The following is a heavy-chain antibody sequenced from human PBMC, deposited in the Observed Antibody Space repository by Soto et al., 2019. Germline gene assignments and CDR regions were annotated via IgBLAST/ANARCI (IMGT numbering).Heavy chain of an antibody. CDR3: AKGGYGSGSSNWFDP. V-gene: IGHV3-23*01. D-gene: IGHD3-10*01. Sequence: GGSLRLSCAASGFTFSSYAMSWVRQAPGKGLEWVSAISGSGGSTYYADSVKGRFTISRDNSKNTLYLQMNSLRAEDTALYYCAKGGYGSGSSNWFDPWGQGTLVTVSS. CDR1: GFTFSSYA. CDR2: ISGSGGST. J-gene: IGHJ5*02.